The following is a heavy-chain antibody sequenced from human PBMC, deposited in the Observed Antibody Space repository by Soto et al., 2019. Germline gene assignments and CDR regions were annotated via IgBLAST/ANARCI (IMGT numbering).Heavy chain of an antibody. CDR2: ISYDGSNK. CDR3: AKVSDGYGDYVARELMPAY. V-gene: IGHV3-30*18. D-gene: IGHD4-17*01. J-gene: IGHJ4*02. Sequence: GGSLRLSCAASGFTFSSYGMHWVRQAPGKGLEWVAVISYDGSNKYYADSVKGRFTISRDNSKNTLYLQMNSLRAEDTAVYYCAKVSDGYGDYVARELMPAYWGQGTLVTVSS. CDR1: GFTFSSYG.